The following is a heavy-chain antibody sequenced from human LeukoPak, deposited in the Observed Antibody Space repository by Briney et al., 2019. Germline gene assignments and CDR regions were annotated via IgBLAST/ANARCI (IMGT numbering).Heavy chain of an antibody. Sequence: GGPLRFSLAASGFTFSSYGMNWVRQAPGKGLEWVSSISSSSSYIYYADSVKGRFTISRDNANNSLYLQMNSLRAEDTAVYYCARGRESYGYWGQGTLVTVSS. CDR1: GFTFSSYG. CDR3: ARGRESYGY. V-gene: IGHV3-21*01. CDR2: ISSSSSYI. J-gene: IGHJ4*02. D-gene: IGHD1-26*01.